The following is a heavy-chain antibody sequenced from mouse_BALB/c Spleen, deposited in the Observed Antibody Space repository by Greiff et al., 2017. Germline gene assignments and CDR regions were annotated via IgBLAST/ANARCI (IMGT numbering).Heavy chain of an antibody. V-gene: IGHV5-6-3*01. Sequence: EVKLVESGGGLVQPGGSLKLSCAASGFTFSSYGMSWVRQTPDKRLELVATINSNGGSTYYPDSVKGRFTISRDNAKNTLYLQMSSLKSEDTAMYYCARDLRDEAYWGQGTLVTVSA. D-gene: IGHD3-3*01. CDR2: INSNGGST. J-gene: IGHJ3*01. CDR1: GFTFSSYG. CDR3: ARDLRDEAY.